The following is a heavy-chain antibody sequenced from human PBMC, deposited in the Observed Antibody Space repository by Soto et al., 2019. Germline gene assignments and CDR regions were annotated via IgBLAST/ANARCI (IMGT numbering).Heavy chain of an antibody. CDR3: ARDYSQQQLDY. CDR1: GFTFISYG. Sequence: QVQLVESGGGVVQPGRSLRLSCAAYGFTFISYGMHWVRQAPGMGLEWVAVIWYDGSNKYYADSVKGRFTISRDNSKNTLYLQMNSLRAEDTAVYYCARDYSQQQLDYWGQGTLVTVSS. D-gene: IGHD6-13*01. J-gene: IGHJ4*02. V-gene: IGHV3-33*01. CDR2: IWYDGSNK.